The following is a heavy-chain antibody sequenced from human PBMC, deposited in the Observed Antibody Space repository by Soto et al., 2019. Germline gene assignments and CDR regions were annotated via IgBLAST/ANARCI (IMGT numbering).Heavy chain of an antibody. D-gene: IGHD2-15*01. CDR1: GGTFSSYT. J-gene: IGHJ4*02. Sequence: QVQLVQSGAEVKKPGSSVKVSCKASGGTFSSYTISWVRQAPGQGLEWMGRIIPILGIANYAQKFQGRVTITADKSTSTAYMELCSLRSEDTAVYYCARDLVDCSGGSCYSPDFDYWGQGTLVTVSS. CDR2: IIPILGIA. CDR3: ARDLVDCSGGSCYSPDFDY. V-gene: IGHV1-69*08.